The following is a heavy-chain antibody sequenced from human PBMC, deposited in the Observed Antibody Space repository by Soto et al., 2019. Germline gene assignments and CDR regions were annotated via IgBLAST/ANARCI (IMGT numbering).Heavy chain of an antibody. CDR2: INHSGST. V-gene: IGHV4-34*01. Sequence: QVQLQQWGAGLLKPSETLSLTCAVYGGSFSGYYWTWIRQPPGTGLEWIGEINHSGSTNYNPSLKRRVTISVDTSKNQFSLKLTSVTAAETAVYYCARDKITGLFDYWGQGMLVTVSS. CDR3: ARDKITGLFDY. J-gene: IGHJ4*02. D-gene: IGHD2-8*02. CDR1: GGSFSGYY.